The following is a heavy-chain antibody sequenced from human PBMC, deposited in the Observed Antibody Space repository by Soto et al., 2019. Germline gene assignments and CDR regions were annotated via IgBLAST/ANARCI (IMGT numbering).Heavy chain of an antibody. J-gene: IGHJ6*03. D-gene: IGHD6-19*01. V-gene: IGHV1-18*01. CDR1: GYSFTNYG. CDR2: ISAYTGNT. Sequence: QDQLVQSGVEVKKPGASVKVSCKASGYSFTNYGITWVRQAPGQGFEWMGWISAYTGNTNYAQKFQGRGTLTTAASTSTAYLELRSLRSDDTAVYYCARDRGVAPPVAGNTHYYYYMDVWGKGTTVTVSS. CDR3: ARDRGVAPPVAGNTHYYYYMDV.